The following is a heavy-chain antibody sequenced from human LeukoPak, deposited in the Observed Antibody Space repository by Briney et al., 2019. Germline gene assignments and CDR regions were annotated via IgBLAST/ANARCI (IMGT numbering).Heavy chain of an antibody. Sequence: RMSLRLSCAASGVTLSPYGVYWVRPAPGEGLEWVAVISYEGGTQHYADSVKGRFIISRDNPRNTLYLQMNIMRTEDTAMYYCAKEEAPQVSTWYDLWGQGTQVIVSS. J-gene: IGHJ5*02. D-gene: IGHD6-13*01. CDR2: ISYEGGTQ. V-gene: IGHV3-30*18. CDR3: AKEEAPQVSTWYDL. CDR1: GVTLSPYG.